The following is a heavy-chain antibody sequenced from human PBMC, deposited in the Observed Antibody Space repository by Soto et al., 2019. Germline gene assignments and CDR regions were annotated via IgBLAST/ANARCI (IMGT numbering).Heavy chain of an antibody. CDR1: GDSVSSNSAA. J-gene: IGHJ6*02. V-gene: IGHV6-1*01. CDR2: TYYRSKWYN. Sequence: PSQTLSLTCAISGDSVSSNSAAWNWIRQSPSRGLEWLGRTYYRSKWYNDYAVSVKSRITINPDTSKNQFSLQLNSVTPEDTAVYYCARGRLRVRGVIITYYYYGMDVWGQGTTVTVSS. D-gene: IGHD3-10*01. CDR3: ARGRLRVRGVIITYYYYGMDV.